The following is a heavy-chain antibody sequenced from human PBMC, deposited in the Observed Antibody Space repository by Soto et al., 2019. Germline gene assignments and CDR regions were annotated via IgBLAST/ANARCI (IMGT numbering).Heavy chain of an antibody. CDR3: ARLPVVVIALGYFDP. CDR2: VYYTGFT. D-gene: IGHD2-21*01. CDR1: GDSISSSYY. Sequence: SETLSLTCTDSGDSISSSYYWGWVRQPPGKGLECIGAVYYTGFTYYNPSLKSRLTISLDTSKNQFSLRLSSVTAADTAIYYCARLPVVVIALGYFDPWGPGTLVTVSS. V-gene: IGHV4-39*01. J-gene: IGHJ5*02.